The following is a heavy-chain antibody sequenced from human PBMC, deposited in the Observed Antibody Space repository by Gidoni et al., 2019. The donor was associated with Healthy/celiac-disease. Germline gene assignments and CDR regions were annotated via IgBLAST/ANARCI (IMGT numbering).Heavy chain of an antibody. Sequence: QVQLVESGGGVVQPGRSLRLSCAASGFTFSSSGRHWVRQAPGKGLEWVAVISYDGSNKYYADSVKGRFTISRDNSKNTLYLQMNSLRAEDTAVYYCATGWPSLGYSSSWYDYWGQGTLVTVSS. J-gene: IGHJ4*02. CDR1: GFTFSSSG. D-gene: IGHD6-13*01. CDR3: ATGWPSLGYSSSWYDY. V-gene: IGHV3-30*03. CDR2: ISYDGSNK.